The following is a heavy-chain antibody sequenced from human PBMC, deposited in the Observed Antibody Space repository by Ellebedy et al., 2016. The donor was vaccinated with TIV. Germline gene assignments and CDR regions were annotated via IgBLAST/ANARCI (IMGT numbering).Heavy chain of an antibody. V-gene: IGHV2-5*02. J-gene: IGHJ3*02. D-gene: IGHD2-2*01. CDR1: GFSLNTSTVG. CDR2: FYWDHDK. Sequence: SGPTLVKPTQTLTLTCTFSGFSLNTSTVGVGWLRQPPGKALEWLALFYWDHDKRYSPSLKNRLSISTDTSQKQVVLKMTKMDPVDTGRYFCAHRFVTPAGGDAFDIWGQGIMVSVSS. CDR3: AHRFVTPAGGDAFDI.